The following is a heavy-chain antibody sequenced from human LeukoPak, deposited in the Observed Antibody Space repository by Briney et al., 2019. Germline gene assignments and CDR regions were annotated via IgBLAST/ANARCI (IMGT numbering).Heavy chain of an antibody. CDR1: GGSISSYY. CDR2: IYYSGST. D-gene: IGHD3-9*01. Sequence: SETLSLTCTVSGGSISSYYWSWIRQPPGKGLEWIGYIYYSGSTNYNPSLKSRVTISVDTSKNQFPLKLSSVTAADTAVYYCARGIVLRYFDWLSGFDYWGQGTLVTVSS. V-gene: IGHV4-59*01. J-gene: IGHJ4*02. CDR3: ARGIVLRYFDWLSGFDY.